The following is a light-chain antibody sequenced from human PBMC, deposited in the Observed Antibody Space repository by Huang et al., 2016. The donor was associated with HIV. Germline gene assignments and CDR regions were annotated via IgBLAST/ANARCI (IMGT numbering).Light chain of an antibody. CDR2: GAS. J-gene: IGKJ3*01. CDR1: QSVSSNY. V-gene: IGKV3-20*01. CDR3: QQYGSSPGFT. Sequence: EIVLTQSPGTLSLSPGERATLSCRASQSVSSNYLAWYQQKPGQAPRLLIYGASSRATGSPDRLSGSGSGTDFTLTSSRLEPEDFAVYYCQQYGSSPGFTFGPGTKVDIK.